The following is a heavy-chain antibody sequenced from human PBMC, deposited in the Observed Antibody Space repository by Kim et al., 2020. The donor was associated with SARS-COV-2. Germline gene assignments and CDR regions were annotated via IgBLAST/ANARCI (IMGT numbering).Heavy chain of an antibody. Sequence: GESLKISCKGSGYSFTSYWIGWVRQMPGKGLEWMGIIYPGDSDTRYSPSFQGQVTISADKSISTAYLQWSSLKASDTAMYYCARLPRPGSYYDSSGGAFDIWGQGTMVTVSS. V-gene: IGHV5-51*01. J-gene: IGHJ3*02. CDR2: IYPGDSDT. D-gene: IGHD3-22*01. CDR3: ARLPRPGSYYDSSGGAFDI. CDR1: GYSFTSYW.